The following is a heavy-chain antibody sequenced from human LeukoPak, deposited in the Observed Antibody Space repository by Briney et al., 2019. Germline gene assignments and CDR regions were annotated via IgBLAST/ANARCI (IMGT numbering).Heavy chain of an antibody. Sequence: ASVKVSCKASGYIFTNYGITWVRQAPGQGLEWMGWINPNSGGTNYAQKFQGRVTTTRDTSISTAYMELSRLRSDDTAVYYCARLPAAMSPYYYYGMDVWGQGTTVTVSS. CDR2: INPNSGGT. V-gene: IGHV1-2*02. CDR3: ARLPAAMSPYYYYGMDV. J-gene: IGHJ6*02. D-gene: IGHD2-2*01. CDR1: GYIFTNYG.